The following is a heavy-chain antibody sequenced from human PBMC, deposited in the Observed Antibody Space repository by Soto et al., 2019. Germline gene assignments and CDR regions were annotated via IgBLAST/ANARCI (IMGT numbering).Heavy chain of an antibody. J-gene: IGHJ4*02. CDR3: ARDPEPFYYFDC. Sequence: SETLSLTCAVYGGSFSGYYWSWIRQPPGKGLEWIGEINHSGSTNYYPSLKSRVTISVDTSKNQFSLKLSSVTAADTAVYYCARDPEPFYYFDCWGQGTLVTVSS. V-gene: IGHV4-34*01. CDR2: INHSGST. CDR1: GGSFSGYY.